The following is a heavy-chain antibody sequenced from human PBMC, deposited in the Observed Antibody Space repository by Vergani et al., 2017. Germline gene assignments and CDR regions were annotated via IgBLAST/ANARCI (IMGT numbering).Heavy chain of an antibody. CDR3: VRVPLIRRGSGNYGINNYHGMDV. V-gene: IGHV3-7*01. CDR1: GFISSSYW. CDR2: VNQDGSEK. D-gene: IGHD3-10*01. J-gene: IGHJ6*02. Sequence: EGQLVESGGDWVQRGGSLRLSCAASGFISSSYWMSWVRQAPGKGLEWVANVNQDGSEKYYVDSVRGRFTISRDNAKNSIYLQMNSLRAEDTAVYFCVRVPLIRRGSGNYGINNYHGMDVWGQGPRSSSP.